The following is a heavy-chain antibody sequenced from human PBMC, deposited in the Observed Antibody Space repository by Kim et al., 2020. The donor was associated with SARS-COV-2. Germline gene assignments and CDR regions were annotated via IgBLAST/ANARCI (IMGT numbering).Heavy chain of an antibody. CDR1: GFTLSSYS. Sequence: GGSLRLSCAASGFTLSSYSMNWVRQAPGKGLEWVSYISSSSSTIYYADSVKGRFTISRDNAKNSLYLQMNSLRDEDTGVYYCARARRDYYYYGMDVWGQGTTVTVAS. CDR3: ARARRDYYYYGMDV. V-gene: IGHV3-48*02. J-gene: IGHJ6*02. CDR2: ISSSSSTI.